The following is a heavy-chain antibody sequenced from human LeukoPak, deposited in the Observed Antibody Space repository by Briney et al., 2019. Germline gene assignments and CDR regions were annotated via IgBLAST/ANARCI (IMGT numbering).Heavy chain of an antibody. D-gene: IGHD5-24*01. V-gene: IGHV4-30-4*01. Sequence: PSETLSLTCTVSGASIRSGDYYWSWIRQPPGKGLEWIGYIYDSGSTYYNPSLKSRITISVDTSENRFSLKLSSVTATDTAVYYCARAPVEMAPSWYFDLWGRGTLVTVSS. CDR3: ARAPVEMAPSWYFDL. CDR1: GASIRSGDYY. J-gene: IGHJ2*01. CDR2: IYDSGST.